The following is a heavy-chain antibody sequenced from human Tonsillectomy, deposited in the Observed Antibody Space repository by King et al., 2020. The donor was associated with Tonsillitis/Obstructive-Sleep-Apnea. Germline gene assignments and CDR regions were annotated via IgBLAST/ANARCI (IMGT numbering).Heavy chain of an antibody. V-gene: IGHV3-74*01. CDR1: GFTLSGYW. Sequence: VQLVESGGGLVQPGGSLRLSCAASGFTLSGYWMHWVRQAPGKGLVWVSRINSDESATSYADSVKGRFTISRDTAKNTLYLQMNSLRADDTAVYYCTRSDWFDPWGQGTLVTVSS. J-gene: IGHJ5*02. D-gene: IGHD3-3*01. CDR2: INSDESAT. CDR3: TRSDWFDP.